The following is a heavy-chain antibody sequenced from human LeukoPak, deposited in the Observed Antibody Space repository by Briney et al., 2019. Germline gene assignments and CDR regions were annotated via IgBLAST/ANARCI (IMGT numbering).Heavy chain of an antibody. CDR2: ITGGGNSV. D-gene: IGHD6-13*01. CDR3: ARDPESSSFDL. V-gene: IGHV3-23*01. CDR1: GFTFSAFA. J-gene: IGHJ4*02. Sequence: GGSLRLSCAASGFTFSAFAMTWVRQAPGKAPEWISSITGGGNSVFYADSVKGRFTFSRDNAKKSLYLEINSLRADDTAVYYCARDPESSSFDLWGRGALVTVSS.